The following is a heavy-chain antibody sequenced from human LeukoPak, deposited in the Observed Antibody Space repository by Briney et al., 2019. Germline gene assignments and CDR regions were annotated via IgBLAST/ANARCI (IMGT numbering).Heavy chain of an antibody. Sequence: GGSLRLSCAASGFTFSTYDMSWVRQTPGKGLEWVSGISGSSDTTYYADSVKGRFTISRDNSKNTLDLQMHSLRAEDTAIYFCAKGGSFSFDIWGQGTKVTVSS. J-gene: IGHJ3*02. CDR1: GFTFSTYD. D-gene: IGHD5-12*01. CDR3: AKGGSFSFDI. CDR2: ISGSSDTT. V-gene: IGHV3-23*01.